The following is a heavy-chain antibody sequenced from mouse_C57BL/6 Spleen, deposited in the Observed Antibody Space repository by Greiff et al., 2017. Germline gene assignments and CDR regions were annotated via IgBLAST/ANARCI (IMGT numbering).Heavy chain of an antibody. D-gene: IGHD2-3*01. CDR3: TFDGYYGEGAMGY. CDR1: GFNIKDYY. V-gene: IGHV14-1*01. Sequence: VQLQQSGAELVRPGASVKLSCTASGFNIKDYYMHWVKQRPEQGLEWIGRIDPEDGDNEYAPKFQGKATMTADTSSNTAYLQRSSLTSEDTAVYCCTFDGYYGEGAMGYWGQGASVTVSS. CDR2: IDPEDGDN. J-gene: IGHJ4*01.